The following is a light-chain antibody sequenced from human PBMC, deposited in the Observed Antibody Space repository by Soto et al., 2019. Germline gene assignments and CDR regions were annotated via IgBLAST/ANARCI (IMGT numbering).Light chain of an antibody. CDR2: EVS. Sequence: QSVLTQPASVSGSPGQSITLSCTGTSSDVGGYSYVSWYQQHPGKAPKLMIYEVSNRPSGISHRFSGSKSGNSASLTISGLRAEDEADYYCSSYTRQYTPSYVFGAGTKVTVL. CDR3: SSYTRQYTPSYV. J-gene: IGLJ1*01. CDR1: SSDVGGYSY. V-gene: IGLV2-14*01.